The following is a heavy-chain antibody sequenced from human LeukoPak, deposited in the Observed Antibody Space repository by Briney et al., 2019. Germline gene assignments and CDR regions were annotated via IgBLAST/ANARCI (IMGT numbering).Heavy chain of an antibody. Sequence: GGSLRLSCAASGFTLSGYDMHWVRQAPGKGLEWVAVIWYDGSNEYYANSVKGRFTISRDNSKNTLYLQMNSLRAEDTAVHYCAREADCSGGNCYRGAFDIWGQGTIITVSS. CDR3: AREADCSGGNCYRGAFDI. CDR2: IWYDGSNE. CDR1: GFTLSGYD. D-gene: IGHD2-15*01. V-gene: IGHV3-33*01. J-gene: IGHJ3*02.